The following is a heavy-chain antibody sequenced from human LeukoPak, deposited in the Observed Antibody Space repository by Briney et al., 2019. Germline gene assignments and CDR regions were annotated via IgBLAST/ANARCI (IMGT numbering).Heavy chain of an antibody. CDR3: AREDDDWGPNTFDV. V-gene: IGHV3-48*02. D-gene: IGHD7-27*01. J-gene: IGHJ3*01. Sequence: GWSLRLSCAASGFTFSSYSMNWFRQAPGKGLEWVSYINSGSSYTYYPDSVKGRFTISRDNAKNSLYLQMDSLRDEDTAVYYCAREDDDWGPNTFDVWGQGTVVTVSS. CDR1: GFTFSSYS. CDR2: INSGSSYT.